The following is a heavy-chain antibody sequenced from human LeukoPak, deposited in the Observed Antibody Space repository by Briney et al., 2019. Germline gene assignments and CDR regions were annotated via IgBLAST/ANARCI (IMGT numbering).Heavy chain of an antibody. CDR1: GYSISSGYY. D-gene: IGHD3-9*01. J-gene: IGHJ6*03. CDR2: IYHSGST. CDR3: ARQGWLTPSDYYYYMDV. V-gene: IGHV4-38-2*02. Sequence: SETLSLTCTVSGYSISSGYYWGWIRQPPGKGLEWIGSIYHSGSTYYNPSLKSRVTISVDTSKNQFSLKLSSVTAADTAVYYCARQGWLTPSDYYYYMDVWGKGTTVTVSS.